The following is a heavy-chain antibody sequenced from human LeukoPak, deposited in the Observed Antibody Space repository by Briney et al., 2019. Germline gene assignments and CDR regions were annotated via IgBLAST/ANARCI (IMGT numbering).Heavy chain of an antibody. Sequence: GGSLRPSCAASGFTFSTYSMNWVRQAPGKGLEWVAATSYDERNKYYGDSVRGRFTISRDNSKNTLYLQMNSLRVEDTALYYCARGWDNNDSSGYSAWGQGTLVTVSA. V-gene: IGHV3-30*03. D-gene: IGHD3-22*01. CDR3: ARGWDNNDSSGYSA. J-gene: IGHJ4*02. CDR1: GFTFSTYS. CDR2: TSYDERNK.